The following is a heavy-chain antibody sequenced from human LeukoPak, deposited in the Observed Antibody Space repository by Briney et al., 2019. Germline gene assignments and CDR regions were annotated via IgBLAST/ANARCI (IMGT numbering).Heavy chain of an antibody. D-gene: IGHD2-21*02. CDR3: ARDREHIVVVTATRDAFDI. Sequence: SVKPSCKASGYTLTTYYIHWVRQATGQGREWKEIINPSGGSTTYAMRFEGRVTMTRDTSTRTVYMELSSLRSEDTAVYYCARDREHIVVVTATRDAFDIWGQGTMVTVSS. J-gene: IGHJ3*02. V-gene: IGHV1-46*01. CDR1: GYTLTTYY. CDR2: INPSGGST.